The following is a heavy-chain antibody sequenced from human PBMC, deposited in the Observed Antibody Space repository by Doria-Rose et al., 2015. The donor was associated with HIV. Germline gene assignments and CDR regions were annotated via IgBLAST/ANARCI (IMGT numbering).Heavy chain of an antibody. J-gene: IGHJ6*03. Sequence: TCTISGGSITSSSYYWGWFRQPPGKGLEWIGSMYYSGSTYYNPSLKSRVTISVDTSKNQFSLKLSSVTAADTAVYHCARGTDDYYYYYMDVWGKGTTGTGS. CDR3: ARGTDDYYYYYMDV. CDR1: GGSITSSSYY. CDR2: MYYSGST. D-gene: IGHD1-1*01. V-gene: IGHV4-39*07.